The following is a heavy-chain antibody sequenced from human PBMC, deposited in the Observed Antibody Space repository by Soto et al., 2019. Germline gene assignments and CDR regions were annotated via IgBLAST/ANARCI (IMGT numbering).Heavy chain of an antibody. CDR2: MNPNNGNT. CDR3: ARSPRNYYALGSYSYFRH. V-gene: IGHV1-8*01. D-gene: IGHD3-10*01. CDR1: GYTFTSYE. Sequence: ASVKVSCKASGYTFTSYEISWVRQATGQGLEWMGWMNPNNGNTDYAPKFQGRVTMTMNTSIGTAYMELSSLRSEDTAVYYCARSPRNYYALGSYSYFRHWGQGTLVTVSS. J-gene: IGHJ1*01.